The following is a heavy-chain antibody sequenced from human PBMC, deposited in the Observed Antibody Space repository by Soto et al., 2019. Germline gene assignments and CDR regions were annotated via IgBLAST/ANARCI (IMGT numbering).Heavy chain of an antibody. Sequence: CAASGLTFSSYAMVWVRQTPAKGLEWVAIIGASGSSTDYLDSVKGRFTISRDNSRNILFLQMNSLRADDTAIYYCASATTPTEYWGQGTQVTVSS. D-gene: IGHD4-17*01. J-gene: IGHJ4*02. V-gene: IGHV3-23*01. CDR2: IGASGSST. CDR3: ASATTPTEY. CDR1: GLTFSSYA.